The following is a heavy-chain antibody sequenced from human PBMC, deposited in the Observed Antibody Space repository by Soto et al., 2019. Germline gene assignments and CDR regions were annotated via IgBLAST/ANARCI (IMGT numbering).Heavy chain of an antibody. Sequence: QVQLVQSGAEVKKPGASVKVSCKASGYTFTSYDINWVRQATGQGLEWTGWMNPNSGNTGYAQKFQGRVTMTRNTSISTAYMELSSLRSEDTAVYYCVRGPPYVEMASYWGQGTLVTVSS. D-gene: IGHD5-12*01. J-gene: IGHJ4*02. CDR3: VRGPPYVEMASY. CDR1: GYTFTSYD. V-gene: IGHV1-8*01. CDR2: MNPNSGNT.